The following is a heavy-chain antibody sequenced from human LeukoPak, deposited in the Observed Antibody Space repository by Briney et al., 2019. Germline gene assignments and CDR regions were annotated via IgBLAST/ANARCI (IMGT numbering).Heavy chain of an antibody. V-gene: IGHV3-23*01. CDR1: GFTFKNYD. D-gene: IGHD3-22*01. Sequence: GGSLRLSCAASGFTFKNYDMSWVRQVPEKGLEWVAGTSGSGDSTHYADSVKGRFTISRDNSKNTLYLQMNSLTAEDTAVYYCAKPPGDYYDSTGYYAYWGQGTLVTVAS. CDR3: AKPPGDYYDSTGYYAY. J-gene: IGHJ4*02. CDR2: TSGSGDST.